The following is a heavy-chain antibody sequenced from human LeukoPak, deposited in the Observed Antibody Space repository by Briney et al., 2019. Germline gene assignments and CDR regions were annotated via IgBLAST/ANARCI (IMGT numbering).Heavy chain of an antibody. CDR2: ISSSGSTI. J-gene: IGHJ6*03. Sequence: PGGSLRLSCAASGFTFSSYSMNWVRQAPGKGLEWVSYISSSGSTIYYADSVKGRFTISRDNAKNSLYLQMNSLRAEDAAVYYCARDDLRSETNYYYMDVWGKGTTVTVSS. CDR1: GFTFSSYS. D-gene: IGHD4-17*01. V-gene: IGHV3-48*04. CDR3: ARDDLRSETNYYYMDV.